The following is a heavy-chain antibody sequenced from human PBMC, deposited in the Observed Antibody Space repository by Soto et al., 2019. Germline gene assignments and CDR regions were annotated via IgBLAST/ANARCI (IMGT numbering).Heavy chain of an antibody. CDR1: GGSISSSSYY. CDR3: AAAGIPFDY. V-gene: IGHV4-39*01. CDR2: IYYSGST. J-gene: IGHJ4*02. D-gene: IGHD6-13*01. Sequence: KPSETLSLTGTVAGGSISSSSYYWSWIRQPPGKGLEWIGSIYYSGSTYYNPSLKSRVTISVDTSKNQFSLKLSSVTAADTAVYYCAAAGIPFDYWGQGTLVTVSS.